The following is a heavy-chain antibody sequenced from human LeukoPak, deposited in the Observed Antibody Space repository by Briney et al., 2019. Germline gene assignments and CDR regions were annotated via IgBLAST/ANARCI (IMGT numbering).Heavy chain of an antibody. D-gene: IGHD2-15*01. V-gene: IGHV4-34*01. CDR3: ARVAANPYYYYGMDV. Sequence: TSSETLSLTCAVYGGSFSGYYWGWIRQPPGKGLEWIATIYYSGSTYYNPSLKSRVTISVDTSKNQFSLKLNSVTAADTAVYYCARVAANPYYYYGMDVWGQGTTVTVSS. CDR2: IYYSGST. CDR1: GGSFSGYY. J-gene: IGHJ6*02.